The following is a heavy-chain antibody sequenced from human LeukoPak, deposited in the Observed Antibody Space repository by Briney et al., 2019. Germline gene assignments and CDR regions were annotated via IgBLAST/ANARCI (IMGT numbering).Heavy chain of an antibody. J-gene: IGHJ4*02. Sequence: SETLSLTCTVSGASMSNSFCSWIRQPAGKGLGWIGRIYTSGTTNYNPSLKSRVTLSVDTPNNQFPLKMTSVPAAHTALSYCAKAPGGCGGTCAFEYWGAGTLVTVSS. V-gene: IGHV4-4*07. CDR3: AKAPGGCGGTCAFEY. CDR2: IYTSGTT. CDR1: GASMSNSF. D-gene: IGHD2-21*01.